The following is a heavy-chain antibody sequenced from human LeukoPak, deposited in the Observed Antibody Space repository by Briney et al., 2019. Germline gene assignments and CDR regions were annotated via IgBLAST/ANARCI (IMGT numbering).Heavy chain of an antibody. CDR3: ARDHDFAFDN. D-gene: IGHD2-21*02. J-gene: IGHJ4*02. Sequence: GGSPRLSCAASGFTFSTYPMNWVRQAPGKGLEWISHIRDSGTTDYADSVKGRFTISRDNAKNSLYLQLSSLRAEDTAVYYCARDHDFAFDNWGQGTLVTVSS. CDR1: GFTFSTYP. CDR2: IRDSGTT. V-gene: IGHV3-48*01.